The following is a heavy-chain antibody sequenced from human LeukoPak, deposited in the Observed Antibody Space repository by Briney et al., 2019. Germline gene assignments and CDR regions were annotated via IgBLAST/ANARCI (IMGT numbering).Heavy chain of an antibody. CDR1: GDSVSSSNYY. CDR2: LYYDGRT. Sequence: SETLSLTCTVFGDSVSSSNYYWAWFRQPPGKGLDWIGSLYYDGRTNYNPSLKSRVTISVDTSKNQFSLKLSSVTAADTAVYYCARSRYSGSYHYWGQGTLVTVSS. CDR3: ARSRYSGSYHY. J-gene: IGHJ4*02. D-gene: IGHD1-26*01. V-gene: IGHV4-39*07.